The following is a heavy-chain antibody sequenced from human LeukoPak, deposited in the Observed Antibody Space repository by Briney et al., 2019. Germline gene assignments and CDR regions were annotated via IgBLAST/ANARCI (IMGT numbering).Heavy chain of an antibody. D-gene: IGHD6-13*01. CDR1: GFTLSSYA. J-gene: IGHJ4*02. Sequence: GGSLRLSCAASGFTLSSYAMSWVRQAPGKGLEWVSAISDTGNTYHADSVKGRFTISRDNAKNSLYLQMNSLRAEDTALYYCAKDIGQQLVSCYFDYWGQGTLVTVSS. CDR2: ISDTGNT. CDR3: AKDIGQQLVSCYFDY. V-gene: IGHV3-23*01.